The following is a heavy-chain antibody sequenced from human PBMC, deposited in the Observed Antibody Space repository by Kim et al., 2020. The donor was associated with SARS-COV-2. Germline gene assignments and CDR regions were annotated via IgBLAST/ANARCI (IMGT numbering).Heavy chain of an antibody. CDR1: GDSINSATYY. J-gene: IGHJ5*02. D-gene: IGHD3-22*01. CDR2: IYYTGAT. Sequence: ETLSLTCTVSGDSINSATYYWGWIRQPPGKGLDLIGTIYYTGATYYNPSLKSRVTMSADMSKNQFSLKLTSVTAADTAVYYCARLRPYYFDTSGHRNWFDPWGQGTHVTVSS. V-gene: IGHV4-39*01. CDR3: ARLRPYYFDTSGHRNWFDP.